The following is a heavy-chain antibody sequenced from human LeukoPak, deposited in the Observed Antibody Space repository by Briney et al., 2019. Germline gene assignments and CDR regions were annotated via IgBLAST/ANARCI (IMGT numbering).Heavy chain of an antibody. Sequence: SGTLSLTCAVSGGSISSSNWWSWVRQPPGKGLEWIGEIYHSGSTNYNPSLKSRVTISVDRSKNQFSLKLSSVTAADTAVYYCARAGDSSGWYHFDYWGQGTLVTVSS. CDR1: GGSISSSNW. CDR3: ARAGDSSGWYHFDY. D-gene: IGHD6-19*01. CDR2: IYHSGST. J-gene: IGHJ4*02. V-gene: IGHV4-4*02.